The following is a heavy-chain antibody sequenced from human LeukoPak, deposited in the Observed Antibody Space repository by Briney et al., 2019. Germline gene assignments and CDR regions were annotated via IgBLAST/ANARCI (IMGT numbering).Heavy chain of an antibody. CDR3: AKDLNYGDLLDY. D-gene: IGHD4-17*01. CDR2: ISGSGGST. V-gene: IGHV3-23*01. J-gene: IGHJ4*02. Sequence: GGSPRLSCAASGFTFSSYAMSWVRQAPGKGLEWVSTISGSGGSTYYADSVKGRFTISRDNSKNTLYLQMNSLKGDDTAVYYCAKDLNYGDLLDYWGQGTLVTVSS. CDR1: GFTFSSYA.